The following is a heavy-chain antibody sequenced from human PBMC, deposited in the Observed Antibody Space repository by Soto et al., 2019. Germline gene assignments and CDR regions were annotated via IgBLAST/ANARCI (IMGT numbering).Heavy chain of an antibody. CDR1: GYTFSSYW. D-gene: IGHD2-2*01. CDR3: ARAVIGYCSTTSCPGDY. CDR2: IFPTDSTT. Sequence: PGESLKISCKGSGYTFSSYWIGWVRQMPGKGLEWIGIIFPTDSTTTYSPSFQGQVTISADKSISTAYLQRSSLKASDTAMYYCARAVIGYCSTTSCPGDYWGQGTLVTVSS. V-gene: IGHV5-51*01. J-gene: IGHJ4*02.